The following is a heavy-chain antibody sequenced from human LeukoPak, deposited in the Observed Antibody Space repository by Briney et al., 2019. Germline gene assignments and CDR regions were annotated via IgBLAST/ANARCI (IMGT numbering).Heavy chain of an antibody. V-gene: IGHV3-23*01. CDR2: ISERGGST. J-gene: IGHJ4*02. CDR1: GITLSNYG. D-gene: IGHD3-10*01. CDR3: AKRGIVIRAVIIIGFHKEAYYFDY. Sequence: GGSLRLSCVVSGITLSNYGMSWVRQAPGKGLEWVSGISERGGSTNYADSVKGRFIIPRDTSKNTVYLQMNSLRVEDTAVYFCAKRGIVIRAVIIIGFHKEAYYFDYWGQGILITVSS.